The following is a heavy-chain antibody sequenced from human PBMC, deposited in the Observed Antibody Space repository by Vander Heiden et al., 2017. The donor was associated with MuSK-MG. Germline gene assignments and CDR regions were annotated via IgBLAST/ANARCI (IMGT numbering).Heavy chain of an antibody. CDR1: GGSISNSSYS. V-gene: IGHV4-39*01. CDR3: ARPKYGRRYSGYDPYYYTGMDV. Sequence: QLQLLESGPGLVKPSETLSLTCSVSGGSISNSSYSWGWIRQPPGKGLEWIGTMFHSGHTYYNPSLKSRVTISVDTSKNQFSLKLRSVTAADTSVYYCARPKYGRRYSGYDPYYYTGMDVGGQGTTVTVSS. CDR2: MFHSGHT. J-gene: IGHJ6*02. D-gene: IGHD5-12*01.